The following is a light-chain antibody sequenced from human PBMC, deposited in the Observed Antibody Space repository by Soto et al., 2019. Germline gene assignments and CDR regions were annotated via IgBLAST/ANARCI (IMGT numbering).Light chain of an antibody. CDR1: QDTSDD. CDR3: LQDYNYPWT. CDR2: GAS. V-gene: IGKV1-6*01. Sequence: AIQMTQSPSSLSASVGDRVSITCRASQDTSDDLGWYQQKPGKAPKVLIYGASILPSGVPSRFSGSGSDTDFTPTISSLQPEDFATYYCLQDYNYPWTFGQGTRVEIK. J-gene: IGKJ1*01.